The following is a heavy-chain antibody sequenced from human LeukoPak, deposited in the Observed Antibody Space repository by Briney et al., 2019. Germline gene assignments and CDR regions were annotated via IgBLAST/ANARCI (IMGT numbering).Heavy chain of an antibody. J-gene: IGHJ4*02. CDR1: GASVSATNHY. V-gene: IGHV4-31*03. Sequence: SEALSLTCTVSGASVSATNHYWRWLRQHPGQGPEWIAYIYYDAGAYYNPSLESRVTVSLDSSANQFSLGLSSVTAADTAVYYCARGGRVTRVGLVNWGQGTLVTVSS. CDR2: IYYDAGA. CDR3: ARGGRVTRVGLVN. D-gene: IGHD5-18*01.